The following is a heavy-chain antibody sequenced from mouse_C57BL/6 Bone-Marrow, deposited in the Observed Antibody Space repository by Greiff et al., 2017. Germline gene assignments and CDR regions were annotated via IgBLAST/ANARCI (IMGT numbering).Heavy chain of an antibody. J-gene: IGHJ3*01. Sequence: EVQLQQSGPGLVKPSQSLSLTCSVTGYSITSGYYWNWIRQFPGNKLEWMGYISYDGSNNYNPSLKNRISITRDTSKNQFFLKLNSVTTEDTATYYCAREGGWLLRGAYWGRGTLVTVSA. V-gene: IGHV3-6*01. D-gene: IGHD2-3*01. CDR2: ISYDGSN. CDR3: AREGGWLLRGAY. CDR1: GYSITSGYY.